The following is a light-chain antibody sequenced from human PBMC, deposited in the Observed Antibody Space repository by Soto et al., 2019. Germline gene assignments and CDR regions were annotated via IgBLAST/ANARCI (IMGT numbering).Light chain of an antibody. CDR2: GAS. V-gene: IGKV3-20*01. J-gene: IGKJ1*01. Sequence: ETVLTQSPGTLSLSPGERATLSCRASQTIRSNYLAWYRQTPGQAPRLLIYGASNRATGIADRFSGSGSGTDFTLIISRLEPEDFALYYCQQYGISPWTFGQGTKAEIK. CDR1: QTIRSNY. CDR3: QQYGISPWT.